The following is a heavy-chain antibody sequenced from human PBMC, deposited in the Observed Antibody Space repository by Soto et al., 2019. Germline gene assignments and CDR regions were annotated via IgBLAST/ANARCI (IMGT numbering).Heavy chain of an antibody. Sequence: QVQLVQSGSEVKMPGSSVKVSRKTSGGTFSRHAINWVRQAPGQGLEWMGGSIPMSGTTNYAQKFKGRVTISADESTSTAYMELSSLRSEDAAVYYCTRAAIHGSSWYFWFDPWGQGTLVTVSS. CDR2: SIPMSGTT. J-gene: IGHJ5*02. V-gene: IGHV1-69*01. CDR3: TRAAIHGSSWYFWFDP. CDR1: GGTFSRHA. D-gene: IGHD6-13*01.